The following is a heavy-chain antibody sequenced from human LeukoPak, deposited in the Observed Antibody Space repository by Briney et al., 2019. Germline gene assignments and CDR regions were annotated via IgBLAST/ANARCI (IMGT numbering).Heavy chain of an antibody. J-gene: IGHJ5*02. CDR1: GYTFTSYA. CDR3: ARGGGYGFNWIDP. V-gene: IGHV1-3*01. D-gene: IGHD5-12*01. Sequence: ASVKLSCTASGYTFTSYAVQWVRQAPGHRLEWLGWINAGNGVTKYSQKFHGRVTITRDTSASTAYMDLSSLTSEDPATYYCARGGGYGFNWIDPLGQGTLVTVSS. CDR2: INAGNGVT.